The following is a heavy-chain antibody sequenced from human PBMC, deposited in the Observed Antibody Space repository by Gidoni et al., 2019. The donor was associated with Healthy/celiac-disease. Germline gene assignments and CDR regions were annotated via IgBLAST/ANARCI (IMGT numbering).Heavy chain of an antibody. CDR3: ARDTRGDY. V-gene: IGHV3-21*01. J-gene: IGHJ4*02. CDR2: ISSSSNYI. Sequence: EVQLVESGGGLVRPGVPLRPPCAASGLTFSSYSMNWVRQDRGKGLEWVSSISSSSNYIYYADSVKGRFTISRDNAKNSLYLQMNSLRAEETAVYYCARDTRGDYWGQGTLVTVSS. D-gene: IGHD3-3*01. CDR1: GLTFSSYS.